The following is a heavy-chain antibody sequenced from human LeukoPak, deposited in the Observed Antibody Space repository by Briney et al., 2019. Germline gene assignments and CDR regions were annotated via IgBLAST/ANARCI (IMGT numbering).Heavy chain of an antibody. J-gene: IGHJ4*02. CDR3: ARDYDILTGYYDY. D-gene: IGHD3-9*01. CDR2: IKQDGSEK. Sequence: GGSLRLSCAASGFTFSTFSMNWVRQAPGKGLEWVANIKQDGSEKYYVNSVKGRFTISRDNAKNSLYLQMNSLRAEDTAVYYCARDYDILTGYYDYWGQGTLVTVSS. CDR1: GFTFSTFS. V-gene: IGHV3-7*01.